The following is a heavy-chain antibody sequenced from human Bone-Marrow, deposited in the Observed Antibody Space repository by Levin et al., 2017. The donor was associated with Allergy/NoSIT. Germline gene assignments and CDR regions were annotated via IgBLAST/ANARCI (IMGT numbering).Heavy chain of an antibody. CDR2: IYDTGSI. D-gene: IGHD3-10*02. CDR3: ARGGTMWDDY. V-gene: IGHV4-59*01. Sequence: SQTLSLTCTVSGGSIRGYYWSWIRQPPGKGLEWIGYIYDTGSINYNPSLKGRVIISVDTSKNQLSLKLSSVTAADTAMYYCARGGTMWDDYWGQGTLVTVSS. J-gene: IGHJ4*02. CDR1: GGSIRGYY.